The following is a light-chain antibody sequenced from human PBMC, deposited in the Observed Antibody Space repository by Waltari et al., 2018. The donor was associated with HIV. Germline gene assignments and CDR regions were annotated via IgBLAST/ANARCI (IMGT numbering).Light chain of an antibody. Sequence: EIVLTQSPGTLSLSPGDRATLSCRASQSVTSGFLAWYQQKRGQAPTLLMYGASSRAKGIPDRFSGGGSGTDFTLTISRLEPEDFAVYHCQQYGSSLYTFGQGTRLEIK. J-gene: IGKJ2*01. V-gene: IGKV3-20*01. CDR2: GAS. CDR1: QSVTSGF. CDR3: QQYGSSLYT.